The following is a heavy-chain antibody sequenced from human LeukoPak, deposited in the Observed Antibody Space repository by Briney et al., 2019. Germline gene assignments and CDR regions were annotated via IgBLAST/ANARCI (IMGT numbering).Heavy chain of an antibody. V-gene: IGHV3-21*04. Sequence: GGSLRLSCAASGFTFSSYSMNWVRQAPGKGPEWVSSISSSSYIYYADSVKGRFTISRDNAKNSLYLQMNSLRAEDTAVYFCAKRGVVIRVILVGFHKEAYHFGSRGQGALVTVSS. CDR2: ISSSSYI. CDR1: GFTFSSYS. J-gene: IGHJ4*02. CDR3: AKRGVVIRVILVGFHKEAYHFGS. D-gene: IGHD3-10*01.